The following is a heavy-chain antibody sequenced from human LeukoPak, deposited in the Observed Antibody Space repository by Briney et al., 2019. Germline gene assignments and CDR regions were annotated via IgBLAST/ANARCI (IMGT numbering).Heavy chain of an antibody. J-gene: IGHJ4*02. CDR3: ATPLDYYDTSGYHQGGD. D-gene: IGHD3-22*01. Sequence: PGGSLRLSCAASGFTFSSYGRHWVRQAPGKGLEWVAVISYDGSNKYYADSVKGRFTISRDNAKNSLYLQMNSLRAEDTAVYYCATPLDYYDTSGYHQGGDWGQGTLVTVSS. V-gene: IGHV3-30*03. CDR1: GFTFSSYG. CDR2: ISYDGSNK.